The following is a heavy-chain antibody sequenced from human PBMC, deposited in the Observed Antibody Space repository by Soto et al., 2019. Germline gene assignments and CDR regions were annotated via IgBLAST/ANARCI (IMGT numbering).Heavy chain of an antibody. Sequence: GESLKISCKGSGYSFTSYWIGWVRQMPGKGLECMGIIYPGDSDTRYSPSFQGQVTISADKSISTAYLQWSSLKASDTAMYYCARHNRDNYGDYSYYYYGMDVWGQGTTVTVSS. CDR3: ARHNRDNYGDYSYYYYGMDV. CDR1: GYSFTSYW. CDR2: IYPGDSDT. D-gene: IGHD4-17*01. V-gene: IGHV5-51*01. J-gene: IGHJ6*02.